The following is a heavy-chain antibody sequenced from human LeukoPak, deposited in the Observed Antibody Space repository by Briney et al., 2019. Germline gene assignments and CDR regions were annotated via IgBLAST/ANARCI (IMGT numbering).Heavy chain of an antibody. CDR1: GFTFSDYY. CDR2: ISSSGSTI. J-gene: IGHJ6*02. CDR3: ARDSYDFWSGPLYYGMDV. D-gene: IGHD3-3*01. Sequence: GGSLRLSCAASGFTFSDYYMSWIRQAPGKGLEWVSYISSSGSTIYYADSVKGRFTISRDSAKNSLYLQMNSLRAEDTAVYYCARDSYDFWSGPLYYGMDVWGQGTTVTVSS. V-gene: IGHV3-11*01.